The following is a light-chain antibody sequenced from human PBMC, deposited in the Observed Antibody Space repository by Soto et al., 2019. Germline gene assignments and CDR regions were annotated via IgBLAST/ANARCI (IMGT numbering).Light chain of an antibody. CDR1: SSDVGAYKY. J-gene: IGLJ1*01. Sequence: QSALTQPASVSGSPGQSITISCTGTSSDVGAYKYVSWYQQYPGKAPKLIIYDVTNRPSGVSHRFSGSKSGNTASLTIAGLQADDEADYYCSSATSRSTRLFGTGTKVTVL. V-gene: IGLV2-14*01. CDR2: DVT. CDR3: SSATSRSTRL.